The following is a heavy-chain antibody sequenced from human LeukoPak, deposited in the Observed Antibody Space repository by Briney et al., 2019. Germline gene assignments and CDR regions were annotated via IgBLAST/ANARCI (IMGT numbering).Heavy chain of an antibody. CDR3: ARFPKGYCSSTSCYKGRGSNAFDI. J-gene: IGHJ3*02. V-gene: IGHV4-34*01. D-gene: IGHD2-2*02. CDR1: GGSFSGYY. CDR2: INHSGST. Sequence: PSETLSLTCAVYGGSFSGYYGSWIRQPPGKGLEWIGEINHSGSTNYNPSLKSRVTISVDTSKNQFSLKLSSVTAADTAVYYCARFPKGYCSSTSCYKGRGSNAFDIWGQGTMVTVSS.